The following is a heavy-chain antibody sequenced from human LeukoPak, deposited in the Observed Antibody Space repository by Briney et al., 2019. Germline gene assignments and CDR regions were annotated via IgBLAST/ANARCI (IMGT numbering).Heavy chain of an antibody. CDR1: GYTFTSYG. CDR3: ARDLVVSSGWELPRSYYYYYMDV. Sequence: GASVKVSCKASGYTFTSYGISWVRQAPGQGLEWMGWISAYNGNTNYAQKLQGRVTMTTDTSTSTAYMELRSLRSDDTAVYYCARDLVVSSGWELPRSYYYYYMDVWGKGTTVTVSS. V-gene: IGHV1-18*01. J-gene: IGHJ6*03. CDR2: ISAYNGNT. D-gene: IGHD1-26*01.